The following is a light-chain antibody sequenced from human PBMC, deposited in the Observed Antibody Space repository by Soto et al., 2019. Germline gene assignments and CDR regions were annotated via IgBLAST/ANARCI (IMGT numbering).Light chain of an antibody. V-gene: IGKV1-39*01. CDR3: QQSYSTPQT. Sequence: DIQMTQSPSSLSASVGDRVTITCLASQDISNYLNWYQQKPGKAPKLLIYAASSLQSGVPSRFSGSGSGTDFTLTISSLQPEDFATYYCQQSYSTPQTFGPGTKVDIK. J-gene: IGKJ3*01. CDR2: AAS. CDR1: QDISNY.